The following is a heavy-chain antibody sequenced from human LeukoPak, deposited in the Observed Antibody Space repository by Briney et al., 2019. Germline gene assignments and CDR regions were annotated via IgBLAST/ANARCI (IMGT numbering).Heavy chain of an antibody. D-gene: IGHD3-22*01. CDR2: INHSGST. V-gene: IGHV4-34*01. CDR1: GGSFSGYY. Sequence: PSETLSLTCAVYGGSFSGYYWSWIRQPPGKGLEWIGEINHSGSTNYNPSLKSRATISVDTSKNQFSLKLSSVTAADTAVYYCVRGGGYYDSSGYPQLADYWGQGTLVTVSS. CDR3: VRGGGYYDSSGYPQLADY. J-gene: IGHJ4*02.